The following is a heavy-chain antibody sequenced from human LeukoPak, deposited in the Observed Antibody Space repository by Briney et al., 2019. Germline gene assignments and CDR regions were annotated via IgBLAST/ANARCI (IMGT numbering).Heavy chain of an antibody. CDR3: AATSVDCSSTSCPGDY. CDR2: IKQDGSEK. J-gene: IGHJ4*02. D-gene: IGHD2-2*01. V-gene: IGHV3-7*01. CDR1: GFTFSSYW. Sequence: GGSLRLSCAASGFTFSSYWMSWVRQAPGKGLEWVANIKQDGSEKYYVDSVKGRFTISRDNAKNSLYLQMNSLRAEDTAVYYCAATSVDCSSTSCPGDYWGQGTLVIVSS.